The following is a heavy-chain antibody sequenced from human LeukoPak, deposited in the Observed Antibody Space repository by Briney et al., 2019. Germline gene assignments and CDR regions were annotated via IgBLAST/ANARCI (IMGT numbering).Heavy chain of an antibody. J-gene: IGHJ4*02. V-gene: IGHV4-34*01. CDR3: ARGGVFYDFWSGSADY. D-gene: IGHD3-3*01. CDR2: INHSGST. Sequence: PSETLSLTCAVYGGSFSGYYWSWIRQPPGKGLEWIGEINHSGSTNYNPSLKSRVTISVDTSKNQFSLKLSSVTAADTAVYHCARGGVFYDFWSGSADYWGQGTLVTVSS. CDR1: GGSFSGYY.